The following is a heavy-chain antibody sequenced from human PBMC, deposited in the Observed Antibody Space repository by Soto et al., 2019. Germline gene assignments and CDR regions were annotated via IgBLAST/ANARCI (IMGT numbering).Heavy chain of an antibody. Sequence: SETLSLTCTVAGGSINNNGYFWSWIRQPPGSGLEWIGHIYNSGSTNYNPSLKSRVTISVDTSKNQFSLKLTSVTAADTAVYYCARDKITGLFAYWGQGTLVTVSS. CDR3: ARDKITGLFAY. D-gene: IGHD2-8*02. J-gene: IGHJ4*02. CDR1: GGSINNNGYF. V-gene: IGHV4-39*07. CDR2: IYNSGST.